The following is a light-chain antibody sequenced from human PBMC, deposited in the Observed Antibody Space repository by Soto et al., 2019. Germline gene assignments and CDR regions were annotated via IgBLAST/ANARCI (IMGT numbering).Light chain of an antibody. V-gene: IGKV3D-15*01. CDR1: QSVSSN. CDR3: QQYNNWPRT. J-gene: IGKJ1*01. CDR2: DVS. Sequence: EIVMTQSPATLSVSPGERATLSCRASQSVSSNFAWYQQRPAQAPRLLIYDVSTRATGVPTRFSGSGSGTEFTLTISSLQSEDFAVYYCQQYNNWPRTFGQGTKVEIK.